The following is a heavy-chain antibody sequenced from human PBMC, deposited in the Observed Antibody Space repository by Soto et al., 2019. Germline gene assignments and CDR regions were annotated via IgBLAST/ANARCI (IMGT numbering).Heavy chain of an antibody. D-gene: IGHD3-16*01. J-gene: IGHJ6*02. V-gene: IGHV3-30-3*01. Sequence: HLGGSLRLSCAASGFTFSSYAMHWVRQAPGKGLEWAAVISYDGSNQYYADSVKGRFTISRDNSKNTLYLQMNSLRAEETAVYYCARDQGRLRVAYYYYYYGMDVWGQGTTVTVSS. CDR1: GFTFSSYA. CDR3: ARDQGRLRVAYYYYYYGMDV. CDR2: ISYDGSNQ.